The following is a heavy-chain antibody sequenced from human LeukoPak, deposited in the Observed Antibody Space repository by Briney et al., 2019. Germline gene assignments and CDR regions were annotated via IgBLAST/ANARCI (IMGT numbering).Heavy chain of an antibody. Sequence: GGSLRLSCAASGFTFSSYWMSWVRQAPGKGLEWVANIKQDGSEKYYVDSVKGRFTISRDNAKNTLYLQMNSLRAEDTAVYYCARDLHRVAVEPSDYWGQGTLVTVSS. CDR3: ARDLHRVAVEPSDY. CDR1: GFTFSSYW. CDR2: IKQDGSEK. V-gene: IGHV3-7*01. D-gene: IGHD6-19*01. J-gene: IGHJ4*02.